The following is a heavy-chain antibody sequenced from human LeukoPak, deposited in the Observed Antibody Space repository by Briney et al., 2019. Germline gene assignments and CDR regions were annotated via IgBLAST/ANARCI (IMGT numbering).Heavy chain of an antibody. J-gene: IGHJ6*02. V-gene: IGHV4-61*02. D-gene: IGHD3-10*01. Sequence: SQTLSLTCTVSGGSISSGSYAWSWIRQPAGKGLEWIGRIYTSGSTNYNPSLKSRVTISVDTSKNQFSPKLSSVTAADTAVYYCARDRQVNYYYYGMDVWGQGTTVTVSS. CDR2: IYTSGST. CDR1: GGSISSGSYA. CDR3: ARDRQVNYYYYGMDV.